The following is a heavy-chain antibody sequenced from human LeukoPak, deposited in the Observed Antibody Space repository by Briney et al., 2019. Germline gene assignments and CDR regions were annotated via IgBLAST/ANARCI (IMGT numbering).Heavy chain of an antibody. D-gene: IGHD3-10*01. J-gene: IGHJ4*02. CDR3: ARPLYGSGSYAFDY. CDR1: GFTFSSYE. V-gene: IGHV3-48*03. Sequence: PGGSLRLSCAASGFTFSSYEMNWVRQAPGKGLEWVSYISSSGSTIYYADSVKGRFTISRDNAKNSLYLQMNSLRVEDTAVYYCARPLYGSGSYAFDYWGQGTLVTVSS. CDR2: ISSSGSTI.